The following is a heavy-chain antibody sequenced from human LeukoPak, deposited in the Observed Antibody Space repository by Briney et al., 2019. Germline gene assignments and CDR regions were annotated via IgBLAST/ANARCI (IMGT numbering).Heavy chain of an antibody. CDR2: INPNSGGT. V-gene: IGHV1-2*02. D-gene: IGHD3-22*01. Sequence: ASVKVSCKASGYTFTGYYMHWVRQAPGQGLEWMGWINPNSGGTNYAQKFQGRVTITADKSTSTACMELSSLRSEDTAVYYCASTSYYYDSSGYYGIDYWGQGTLVTVSS. CDR3: ASTSYYYDSSGYYGIDY. CDR1: GYTFTGYY. J-gene: IGHJ4*02.